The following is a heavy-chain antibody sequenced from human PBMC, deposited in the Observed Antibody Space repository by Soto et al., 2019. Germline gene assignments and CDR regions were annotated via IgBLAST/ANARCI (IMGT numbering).Heavy chain of an antibody. D-gene: IGHD2-2*01. V-gene: IGHV4-31*03. CDR1: GGSISSRGHH. CDR2: IYYSGST. Sequence: SETLSLPCTVSGGSISSRGHHWIFIRQHPGKGLEWIGYIYYSGSTHYNPSLKSRVTISVDTSKNQFSLKLSSVTAADTAVYYCAIEEYCSRPSCYLHGMDIWGQGTTVTVYS. J-gene: IGHJ6*02. CDR3: AIEEYCSRPSCYLHGMDI.